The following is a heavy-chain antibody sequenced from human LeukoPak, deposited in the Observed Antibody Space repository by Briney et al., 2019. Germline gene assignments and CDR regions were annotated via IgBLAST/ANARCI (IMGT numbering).Heavy chain of an antibody. CDR1: GGSITSCY. J-gene: IGHJ4*02. CDR3: ARAAPFFDY. Sequence: SETLSLTCTVSGGSITSCYWSWIRQPAGKGLEWIGRIHTNGNTNYNPSLKSRVTMSVDMSKNQFSLKLSSVTAADTAVYYCARAAPFFDYWGQGTLVTVSS. V-gene: IGHV4-4*07. CDR2: IHTNGNT.